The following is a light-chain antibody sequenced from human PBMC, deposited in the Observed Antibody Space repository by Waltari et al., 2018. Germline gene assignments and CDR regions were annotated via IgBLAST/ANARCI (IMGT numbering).Light chain of an antibody. Sequence: EIVLTQSPATLSLSPGERATLPCRASQSVSSYLAWYQQKPGQAPRLLIYDASTRATGIPARFSGSGSGTDFTLTISSLEPEDFAVYYCQQRSNWPRLTFGGGTKVEIK. CDR3: QQRSNWPRLT. J-gene: IGKJ4*01. V-gene: IGKV3-11*01. CDR1: QSVSSY. CDR2: DAS.